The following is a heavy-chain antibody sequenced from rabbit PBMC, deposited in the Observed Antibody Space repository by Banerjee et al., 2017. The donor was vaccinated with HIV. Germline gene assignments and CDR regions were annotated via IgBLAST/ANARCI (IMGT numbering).Heavy chain of an antibody. D-gene: IGHD5-1*01. CDR2: IDAGNSAAT. V-gene: IGHV1S45*01. CDR1: GFDFSDGQV. J-gene: IGHJ3*01. CDR3: ARDMNGNRGRLDL. Sequence: QEQLEESGGGLVQPEGSLTLTCKASGFDFSDGQVISWVRQAPGKGLEWIACIDAGNSAATYYASWAKGRFTISKTSSTTVTLQMTSLTAADTATYFCARDMNGNRGRLDLWGQGTLVTVS.